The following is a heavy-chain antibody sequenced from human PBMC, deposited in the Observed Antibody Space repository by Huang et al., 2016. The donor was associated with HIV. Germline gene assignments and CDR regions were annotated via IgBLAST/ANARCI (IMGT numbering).Heavy chain of an antibody. CDR1: GSNFTT. D-gene: IGHD3-3*02. J-gene: IGHJ4*02. Sequence: EVQLVESGGGSVQPGGSLILSCAASGSNFTTMHWVRQASGKGLEWVGRIRNKAKNYATAYAASVRGRFTISRDDSRSTAYLQMTSLRIEDTALYYCIILDGDYWGLGILVTVSS. V-gene: IGHV3-73*01. CDR2: IRNKAKNYAT. CDR3: IILDGDY.